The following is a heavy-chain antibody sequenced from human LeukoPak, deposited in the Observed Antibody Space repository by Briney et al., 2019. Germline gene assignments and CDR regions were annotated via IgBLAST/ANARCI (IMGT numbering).Heavy chain of an antibody. CDR1: GFTFSSYG. CDR3: AKGGRYCSGGSCGRLEYFQH. D-gene: IGHD2-15*01. J-gene: IGHJ1*01. CDR2: IRYDGSNK. Sequence: PGGSLRLSCAASGFTFSSYGMHWVRQAPGKGLEWVAFIRYDGSNKYYADSVKGRFTISRDNSKNTLYLQMNSLRAEDTAVYYCAKGGRYCSGGSCGRLEYFQHWGQGTLVTVSS. V-gene: IGHV3-30*02.